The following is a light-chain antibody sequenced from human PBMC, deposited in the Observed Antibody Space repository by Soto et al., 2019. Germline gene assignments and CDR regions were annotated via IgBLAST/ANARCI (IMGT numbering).Light chain of an antibody. Sequence: QSALTQPASVSGSPGQSITISCTGTSSDVGAFDYVSWYQQHPGKGPKLLIYDVTYRPSGVSSRFSGSQSGNTASLTISGLRVEDEAEYYCSSYTTSDTLIFGSGTKVTVL. J-gene: IGLJ1*01. CDR1: SSDVGAFDY. CDR3: SSYTTSDTLI. V-gene: IGLV2-14*03. CDR2: DVT.